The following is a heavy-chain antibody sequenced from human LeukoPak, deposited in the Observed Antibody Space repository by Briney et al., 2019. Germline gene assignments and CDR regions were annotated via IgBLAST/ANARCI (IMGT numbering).Heavy chain of an antibody. V-gene: IGHV4-38-2*02. CDR1: GYSISSGYY. Sequence: TPSETLSLTCTVSGYSISSGYYWGWIRQPPGKGLEWIGNIYHSGSTYYNPSLKSRVTISVDTSKNQFSLKLSSVTAADTAVYYCARVRTSTGGRIDYWGQGTLVTVSS. D-gene: IGHD7-27*01. CDR2: IYHSGST. CDR3: ARVRTSTGGRIDY. J-gene: IGHJ4*02.